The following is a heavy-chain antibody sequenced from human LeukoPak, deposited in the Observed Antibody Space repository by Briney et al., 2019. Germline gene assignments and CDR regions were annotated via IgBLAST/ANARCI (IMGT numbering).Heavy chain of an antibody. J-gene: IGHJ4*02. D-gene: IGHD5-18*01. CDR3: ARAGYSYATGYQFDY. V-gene: IGHV4-59*01. CDR1: RCSISNYY. CDR2: IYYTGAT. Sequence: SETLSLTCTVSRCSISNYYWNWIRLPPGKGLEWIGYIYYTGATYYNPSLKSRVTISLDTSKNQFSLKLTSVTAADAAVYYCARAGYSYATGYQFDYWGQGALVTVSS.